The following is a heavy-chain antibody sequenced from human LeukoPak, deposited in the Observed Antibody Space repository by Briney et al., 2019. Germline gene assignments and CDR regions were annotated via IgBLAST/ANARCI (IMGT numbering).Heavy chain of an antibody. V-gene: IGHV4-59*01. J-gene: IGHJ4*02. Sequence: SETLSLTCTVSGGSMNPYYWSWVRQPPGKGLEWIAYIYYSGSTNYNPSLKSRVTISIDTSKNQFSLKLTSVTAADTAVYYCARGWAYFDYWGQGTLVTVSS. CDR2: IYYSGST. D-gene: IGHD5-24*01. CDR3: ARGWAYFDY. CDR1: GGSMNPYY.